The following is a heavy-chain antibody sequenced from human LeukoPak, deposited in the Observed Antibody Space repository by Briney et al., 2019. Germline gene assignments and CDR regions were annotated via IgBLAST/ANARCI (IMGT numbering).Heavy chain of an antibody. D-gene: IGHD5-18*01. CDR2: IYTSGST. J-gene: IGHJ6*03. CDR1: GGSISSYY. V-gene: IGHV4-4*07. Sequence: SETLSLTCTASGGSISSYYWSWIRQPAGKGLEWIGRIYTSGSTNYNPSLKSRVTMSVDTSKNQFSLKLSSVTAADTAVYYCARGPYGYSPHYYYMDVWGKGTTVTVSS. CDR3: ARGPYGYSPHYYYMDV.